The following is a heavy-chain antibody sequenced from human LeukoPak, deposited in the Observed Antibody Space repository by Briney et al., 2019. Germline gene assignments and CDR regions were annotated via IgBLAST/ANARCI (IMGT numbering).Heavy chain of an antibody. V-gene: IGHV3-33*01. CDR3: ARGPSAYPKCFDY. CDR1: GFNFSSFV. CDR2: IWYDGSNK. D-gene: IGHD5-12*01. Sequence: AGGSLRLSCAASGFNFSSFVMHWVCQAPGKGLEWVAVIWYDGSNKYYADSVKGRFTISRDNSKNTLYLQMNSLRAEDTAVYYCARGPSAYPKCFDYWGQGTLVTVSS. J-gene: IGHJ4*01.